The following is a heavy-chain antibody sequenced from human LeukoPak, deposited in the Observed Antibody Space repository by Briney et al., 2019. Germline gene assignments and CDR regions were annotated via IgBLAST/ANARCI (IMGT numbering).Heavy chain of an antibody. Sequence: PGGSLRLSFAASGFTFSSYAMSWVRQAPGKGLEWVSAISGSGGSTYYADSVKGRFTISRDNSKNTLYLQMNSLRAEDTAVYDCLMYYYGSGSYYRVSLNFDYWGQGTLVTVSS. CDR1: GFTFSSYA. CDR2: ISGSGGST. V-gene: IGHV3-23*01. CDR3: LMYYYGSGSYYRVSLNFDY. D-gene: IGHD3-10*01. J-gene: IGHJ4*02.